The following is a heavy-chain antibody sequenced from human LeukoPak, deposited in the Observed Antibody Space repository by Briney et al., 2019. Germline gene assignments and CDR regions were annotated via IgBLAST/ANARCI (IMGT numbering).Heavy chain of an antibody. Sequence: PGGSLRLSCTASGFTFSSYAMHWVRQAPGKGLEWVAVISYDGSNKYYADSVKGRFTISRDNSKNTLYLQMNSLRAEDTAVYYCAREWIQLWRTNGEGMDVWGQGTTVTVSS. CDR2: ISYDGSNK. CDR1: GFTFSSYA. J-gene: IGHJ6*02. D-gene: IGHD5-18*01. CDR3: AREWIQLWRTNGEGMDV. V-gene: IGHV3-30-3*01.